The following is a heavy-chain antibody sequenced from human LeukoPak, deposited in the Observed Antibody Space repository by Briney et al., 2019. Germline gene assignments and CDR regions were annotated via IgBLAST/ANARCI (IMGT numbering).Heavy chain of an antibody. CDR1: GDSISSSFY. CDR2: MYYSGTT. CDR3: ARHAVSGTYWPPFDY. Sequence: SETLSLTCTVSGDSISSSFYWGWIRQTPGKGLEWVGSMYYSGTTYYNPSFESRATISVAPSKNQFSLRLTSVTAADTAIYHCARHAVSGTYWPPFDYWGQGSLVTVSS. V-gene: IGHV4-39*01. J-gene: IGHJ4*02. D-gene: IGHD3-10*01.